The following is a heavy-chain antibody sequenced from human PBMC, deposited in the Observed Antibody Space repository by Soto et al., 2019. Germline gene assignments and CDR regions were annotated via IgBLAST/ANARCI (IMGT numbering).Heavy chain of an antibody. CDR3: AKDKIYSYGNFDY. CDR2: ISWSSGST. CDR1: GFTFINYA. J-gene: IGHJ4*02. Sequence: GGSLRLSCEAFGFTFINYAMSWVRQAPGQGLEWVSSISWSSGSTHYADSVKGRFTISRDNSKNTLYLQMNSLRAEDTAVYFCAKDKIYSYGNFDYWGQGTLVTVSS. V-gene: IGHV3-23*01. D-gene: IGHD5-18*01.